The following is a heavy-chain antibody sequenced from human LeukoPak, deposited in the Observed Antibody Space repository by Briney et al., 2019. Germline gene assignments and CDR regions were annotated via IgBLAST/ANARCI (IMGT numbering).Heavy chain of an antibody. CDR2: INHSGST. CDR1: GGSFSGYY. V-gene: IGHV4-34*01. J-gene: IGHJ2*01. D-gene: IGHD3-10*01. Sequence: SETLSLTCAVYGGSFSGYYWSWIRQPPGKGLEWIGEINHSGSTNYNPSLKSRVTISVDTSKNQFSLKLSSVTAADTAVYYCARRVPPVTTVRGVRSYWYFDLWGRGTLVTVSS. CDR3: ARRVPPVTTVRGVRSYWYFDL.